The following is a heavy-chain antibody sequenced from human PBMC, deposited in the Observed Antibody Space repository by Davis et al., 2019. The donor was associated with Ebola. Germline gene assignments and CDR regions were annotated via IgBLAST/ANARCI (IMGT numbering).Heavy chain of an antibody. CDR2: IYSGGST. J-gene: IGHJ2*01. CDR1: GFTFSSYS. D-gene: IGHD4-17*01. V-gene: IGHV3-53*01. Sequence: GESLKISCAASGFTFSSYSMSWVRQAPGKGLEWVSVIYSGGSTYYADSVKGRFTISRDNSKNTLYLQMNSLKIEDTAVYYCTTLSTVTTMYFDLWGRGTLVTVSS. CDR3: TTLSTVTTMYFDL.